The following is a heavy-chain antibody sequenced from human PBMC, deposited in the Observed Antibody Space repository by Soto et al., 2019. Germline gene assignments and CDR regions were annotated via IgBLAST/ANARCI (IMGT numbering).Heavy chain of an antibody. J-gene: IGHJ4*02. CDR2: INPNSGGT. Sequence: ASVKVSCKASGYTFTGYYMHWVRQAPGQGLEWMGWINPNSGGTNYAQKFQGWVTMTRDTSISTAYMELSRLRSDDTAVYYCARAYYYDSSGYFLVYWGQGTLVTISS. CDR1: GYTFTGYY. V-gene: IGHV1-2*04. D-gene: IGHD3-22*01. CDR3: ARAYYYDSSGYFLVY.